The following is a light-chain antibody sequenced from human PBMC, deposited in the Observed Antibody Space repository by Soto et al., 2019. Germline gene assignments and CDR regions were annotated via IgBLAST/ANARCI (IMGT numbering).Light chain of an antibody. Sequence: DIQMTQSPSTLSASVGDSVTVTCRASQSVSTWLAWYQQKPGKAPKLLISDASSFESGVPSRFSGSGSGTEFTLTISSLQPDDFATYYCLQYHSWTFGQGTKVDIK. J-gene: IGKJ1*01. CDR3: LQYHSWT. V-gene: IGKV1-5*01. CDR1: QSVSTW. CDR2: DAS.